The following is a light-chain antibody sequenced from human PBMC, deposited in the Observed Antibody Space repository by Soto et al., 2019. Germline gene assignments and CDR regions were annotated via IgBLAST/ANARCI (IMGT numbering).Light chain of an antibody. CDR3: QQYSRSPT. J-gene: IGKJ4*01. Sequence: EILLNQSSITLSLSPGGRATLSCRASQTVSRMYLSWFQQKPGQAPRLLIYGASTRVTGIPDRFSGSGAGTDFTLTISRLQPEDFAVYYCQQYSRSPTFGGGTKVDIK. CDR2: GAS. V-gene: IGKV3-20*01. CDR1: QTVSRMY.